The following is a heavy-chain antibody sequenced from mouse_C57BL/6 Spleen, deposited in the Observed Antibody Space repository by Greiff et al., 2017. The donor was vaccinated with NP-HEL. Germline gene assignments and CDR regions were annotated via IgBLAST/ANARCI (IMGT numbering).Heavy chain of an antibody. CDR3: ARDPPIYDGYYGYFDV. CDR2: ISDGGSYT. J-gene: IGHJ1*03. CDR1: GFTFSSYA. V-gene: IGHV5-4*01. D-gene: IGHD2-3*01. Sequence: EVKVVESGGGLVKPGGSLKLSCAASGFTFSSYAMSWVRQTPEKRLEWVATISDGGSYTYYPDNVKGRFTISRDNAKNNLYLQMSHLKSEDTAMYYCARDPPIYDGYYGYFDVWGTGTTVTVSS.